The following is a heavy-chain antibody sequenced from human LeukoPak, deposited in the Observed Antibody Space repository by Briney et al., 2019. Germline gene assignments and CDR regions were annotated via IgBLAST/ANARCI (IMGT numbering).Heavy chain of an antibody. J-gene: IGHJ4*02. Sequence: PGGSLRLSCVASGFNFYSFTMYRVGQAPGKGLEWVSYISSGGATIYYRDSVKGRFTISRDNAKNSLYLQMNSLSAEDTAVYYCATTTSSGWVPFDYWGQGTLVAVSS. D-gene: IGHD6-25*01. V-gene: IGHV3-48*01. CDR3: ATTTSSGWVPFDY. CDR2: ISSGGATI. CDR1: GFNFYSFT.